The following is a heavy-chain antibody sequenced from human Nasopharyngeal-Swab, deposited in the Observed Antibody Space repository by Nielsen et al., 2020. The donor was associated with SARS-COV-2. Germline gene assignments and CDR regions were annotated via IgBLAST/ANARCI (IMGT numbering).Heavy chain of an antibody. V-gene: IGHV4-59*13. Sequence: SETLSLTCTVSGGSLSSNYWSWIRQLPGSGLEWVGYTYYSGSTTYHPSLKSRVTIAVDTSKNQFSLKLSSVTAADTAVYYWARGFDYWGQGTLVTVSS. CDR2: TYYSGST. CDR3: ARGFDY. CDR1: GGSLSSNY. J-gene: IGHJ4*02.